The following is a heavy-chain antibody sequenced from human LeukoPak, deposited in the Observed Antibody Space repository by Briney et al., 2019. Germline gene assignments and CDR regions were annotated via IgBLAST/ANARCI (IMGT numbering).Heavy chain of an antibody. CDR3: ARADIVVVPAAIRPYYYYGMDV. Sequence: PSETLSLTCAVYGGSFSGYYWSWIRQPPGKGLEWIGEINHSGSTNYNPSLKSRVTISVDTSKNQFSLKLSSVTAADTAVYYCARADIVVVPAAIRPYYYYGMDVWGQGTTVTVSS. J-gene: IGHJ6*02. D-gene: IGHD2-2*02. V-gene: IGHV4-34*01. CDR1: GGSFSGYY. CDR2: INHSGST.